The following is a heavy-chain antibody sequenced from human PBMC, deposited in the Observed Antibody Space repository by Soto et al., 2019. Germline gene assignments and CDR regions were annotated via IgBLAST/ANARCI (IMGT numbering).Heavy chain of an antibody. J-gene: IGHJ3*02. V-gene: IGHV1-69*06. CDR1: GGTLSDHG. CDR3: ARGVYGSGNSYTGPSDFEI. Sequence: QVQLEQSGAEVKKPGSSVKVSCKASGGTLSDHGVAWLLQAPGQGLEWMGGTIPVVNTAKYAQKFQGRVTVTADKFTNISYMELSSLISEDTAFYFCARGVYGSGNSYTGPSDFEIWGQGTMVIVSS. CDR2: TIPVVNTA. D-gene: IGHD3-10*01.